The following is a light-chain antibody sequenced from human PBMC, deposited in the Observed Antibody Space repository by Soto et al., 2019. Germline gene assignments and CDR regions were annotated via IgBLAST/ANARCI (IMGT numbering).Light chain of an antibody. CDR3: VSFAGGTYV. Sequence: QSVLTQPASLSGSPGQSITISCTGTSSDVGAYIFVSWYQQHPGKAPKLMIYDVNRRPSGVPDRFSGSKSGNTASLTVSGLQAEDEADYYCVSFAGGTYVFGTGTKVTVL. V-gene: IGLV2-14*03. CDR2: DVN. J-gene: IGLJ1*01. CDR1: SSDVGAYIF.